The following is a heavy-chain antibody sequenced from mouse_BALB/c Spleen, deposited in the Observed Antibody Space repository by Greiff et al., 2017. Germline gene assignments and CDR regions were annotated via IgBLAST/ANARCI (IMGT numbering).Heavy chain of an antibody. J-gene: IGHJ2*01. D-gene: IGHD2-3*01. Sequence: LQESGAELARPGASVKLSCKASGYTFTSYWMQWVKQRPGQGLEWIGAIYPGDGDTRYTQKFKGKATLTADKSSSTAYMQLSSLASEDSAVYYCARGRYDGYYFDYWGQGTTLTVSS. CDR1: GYTFTSYW. CDR2: IYPGDGDT. CDR3: ARGRYDGYYFDY. V-gene: IGHV1-87*01.